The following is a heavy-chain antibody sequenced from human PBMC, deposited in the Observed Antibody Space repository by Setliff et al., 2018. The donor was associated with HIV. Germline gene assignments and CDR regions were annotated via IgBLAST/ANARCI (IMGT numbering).Heavy chain of an antibody. D-gene: IGHD6-13*01. CDR1: GGTFSSYA. V-gene: IGHV1-69*10. CDR2: IIPILGIA. CDR3: AKDSSEDAGNAAAGYNWFDP. Sequence: SVKVSCKASGGTFSSYAISWVQQAPGQGLEWMGGIIPILGIANYAQKFQGRVTITADKSTSTAYMELSSLRSEDTAVYYCAKDSSEDAGNAAAGYNWFDPWGQGTLVTVSS. J-gene: IGHJ5*02.